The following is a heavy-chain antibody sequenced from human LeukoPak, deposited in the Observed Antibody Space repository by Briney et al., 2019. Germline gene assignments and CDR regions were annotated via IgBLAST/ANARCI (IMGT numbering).Heavy chain of an antibody. V-gene: IGHV3-15*01. CDR2: IKQIKNGGTT. J-gene: IGHJ4*02. CDR1: GFTFSSAW. Sequence: GGSLRLSCAASGFTFSSAWMTWVRQTPGKGLEWVGRIKQIKNGGTTDYAAPVKDRFTISRDDSINTLYLQMNSLKTEDTAVYYCATGFTSTSHDGYWGQGTLVTVSS. CDR3: ATGFTSTSHDGY. D-gene: IGHD2/OR15-2a*01.